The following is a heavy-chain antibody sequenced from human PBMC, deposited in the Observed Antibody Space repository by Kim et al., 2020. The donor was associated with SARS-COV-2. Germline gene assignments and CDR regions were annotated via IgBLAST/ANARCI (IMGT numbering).Heavy chain of an antibody. D-gene: IGHD6-6*01. CDR3: AKGTSIAARRFFSYYYGMDV. CDR2: ISGSGGST. Sequence: GGSLRLSCAASGFTFSSYAMSWVRQAPGKGLEWVSAISGSGGSTYYADSVKGRFTISRDNSKNTLYLQMNSLRAEDTAVYYCAKGTSIAARRFFSYYYGMDVWGQGTTVTVSS. CDR1: GFTFSSYA. V-gene: IGHV3-23*01. J-gene: IGHJ6*02.